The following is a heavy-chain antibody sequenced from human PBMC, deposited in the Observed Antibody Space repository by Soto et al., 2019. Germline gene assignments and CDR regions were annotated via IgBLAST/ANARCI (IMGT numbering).Heavy chain of an antibody. J-gene: IGHJ5*02. CDR3: ARGYDILTGHNNWFAP. V-gene: IGHV3-21*01. CDR2: ISSSSSYI. D-gene: IGHD3-9*01. Sequence: EVQLVESGGGLVKPGGSLRLSCAASGFTFSSYSMNWVRQAPGKGLEWVSSISSSSSYIYYADSVKGRFTISRDNAKNSLYLQMNSLRAEDTAVYYCARGYDILTGHNNWFAPWGQGTLVTVSS. CDR1: GFTFSSYS.